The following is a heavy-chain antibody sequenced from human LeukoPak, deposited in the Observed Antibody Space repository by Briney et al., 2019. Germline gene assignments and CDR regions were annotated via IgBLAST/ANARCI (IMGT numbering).Heavy chain of an antibody. Sequence: GGSLRLSCAASGFTFSSYSMNWVRQAPGKGLEWVSSISSSSTYIYYADSVKGRFTISRDNAKNSLYLQMNSLRAEDTAVYYCANNYFGSGSYSPFDYWGQGTLVTVPS. J-gene: IGHJ4*02. D-gene: IGHD3-10*01. CDR2: ISSSSTYI. CDR1: GFTFSSYS. V-gene: IGHV3-21*01. CDR3: ANNYFGSGSYSPFDY.